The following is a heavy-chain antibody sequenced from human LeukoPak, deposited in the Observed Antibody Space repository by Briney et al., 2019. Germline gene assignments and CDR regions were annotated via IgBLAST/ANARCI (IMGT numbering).Heavy chain of an antibody. J-gene: IGHJ5*02. CDR2: IIPIFGTA. Sequence: SVKVSCKASGGTFSSYAISWVRQAPGQGLEWMGGIIPIFGTANYAQKFQGRVTITTDESTSTAYMELSSLRSEDTAVYYCAGDTMIARRFDPWGQGTLVTVSS. CDR1: GGTFSSYA. D-gene: IGHD3-22*01. CDR3: AGDTMIARRFDP. V-gene: IGHV1-69*05.